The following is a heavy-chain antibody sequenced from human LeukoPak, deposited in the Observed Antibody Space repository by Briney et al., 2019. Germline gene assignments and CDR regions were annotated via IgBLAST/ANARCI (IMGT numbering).Heavy chain of an antibody. J-gene: IGHJ4*02. Sequence: SETLSLTCAVYGGSFSGYYWSWIRQPPVKGLEWIGEINDRGRTNYKASLKSRVTILVDTSKNQFSLRLSSVTAADTAVYYCARALFVTGSDVGYWGQGTLVTVSS. D-gene: IGHD3-9*01. CDR2: INDRGRT. CDR1: GGSFSGYY. CDR3: ARALFVTGSDVGY. V-gene: IGHV4-34*01.